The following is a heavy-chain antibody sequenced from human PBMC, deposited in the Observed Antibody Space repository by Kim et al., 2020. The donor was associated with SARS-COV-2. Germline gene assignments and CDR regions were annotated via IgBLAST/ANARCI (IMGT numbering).Heavy chain of an antibody. Sequence: TPSLKTRVTISVDTSKNQFSLKLSSVTAADTAVYYCARRSIAVAGFWFDPWGQGTLVTVSS. J-gene: IGHJ5*02. V-gene: IGHV4-39*01. D-gene: IGHD6-19*01. CDR3: ARRSIAVAGFWFDP.